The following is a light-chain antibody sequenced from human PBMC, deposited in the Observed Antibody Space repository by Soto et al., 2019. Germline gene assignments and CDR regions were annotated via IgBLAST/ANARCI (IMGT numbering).Light chain of an antibody. V-gene: IGLV2-8*01. J-gene: IGLJ3*02. CDR1: SSDVGGYNY. CDR2: EVT. CDR3: SSYAGSNNVV. Sequence: QSVLTQPRSVSGSPGQSVTISCTGASSDVGGYNYVSWCQQHPGKAPKLMIYEVTKRPSGVPDRFSGSKSGNTASLTVSGLQAEDKADYYCSSYAGSNNVVFGGGTKLTVL.